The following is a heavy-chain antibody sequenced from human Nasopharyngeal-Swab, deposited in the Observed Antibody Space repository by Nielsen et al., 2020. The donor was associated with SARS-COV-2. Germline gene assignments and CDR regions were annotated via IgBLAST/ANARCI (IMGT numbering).Heavy chain of an antibody. D-gene: IGHD3-3*01. V-gene: IGHV3-53*01. CDR2: IYSGGST. J-gene: IGHJ6*03. CDR3: ARAYYDFWSGPGHYYYYMDV. Sequence: VRQAPGKGLEWVSVIYSGGSTYYADSVKGRFTISRDNSKNTLYLQMNSLRAEDTAVYYCARAYYDFWSGPGHYYYYMDVWGKGTTVTVSS.